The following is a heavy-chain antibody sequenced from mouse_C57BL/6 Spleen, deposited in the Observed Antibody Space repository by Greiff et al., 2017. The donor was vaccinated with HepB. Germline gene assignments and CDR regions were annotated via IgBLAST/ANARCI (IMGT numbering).Heavy chain of an antibody. CDR1: GFTFSSYA. V-gene: IGHV5-4*01. CDR3: ARERLGRVYYAMDY. D-gene: IGHD4-1*01. J-gene: IGHJ4*01. Sequence: DVMLVESGGGLVKPGGSLKLSCAASGFTFSSYAMSWVRQTPEKRLEWVATISDGGSYTYYPDNVKGRFTISRDNAKNNLYLQMSHLKSEDTAMYYSARERLGRVYYAMDYWGQGTSVTVSS. CDR2: ISDGGSYT.